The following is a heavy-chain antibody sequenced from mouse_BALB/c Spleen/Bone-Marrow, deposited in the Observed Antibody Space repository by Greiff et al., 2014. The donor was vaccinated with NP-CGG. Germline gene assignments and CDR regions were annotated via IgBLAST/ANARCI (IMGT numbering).Heavy chain of an antibody. J-gene: IGHJ2*01. D-gene: IGHD2-4*01. CDR3: ARDDYDDY. V-gene: IGHV1-7*01. CDR1: GYTFTNYC. CDR2: INLSTGYT. Sequence: QVQLQQSGAELAKPGASVKMSCKASGYTFTNYCMPWVKQRPGRGLEWIGYINLSTGYTEYNQKFKDKATFTADKSSSTAYMQLSSLTSEDSAVYYCARDDYDDYWGQGTTLTVSS.